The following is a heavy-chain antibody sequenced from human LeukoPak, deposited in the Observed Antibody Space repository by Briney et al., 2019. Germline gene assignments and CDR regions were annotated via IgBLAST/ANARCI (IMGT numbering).Heavy chain of an antibody. V-gene: IGHV3-21*01. D-gene: IGHD4-17*01. CDR2: ISTSSSYI. CDR1: GFTFSSYT. J-gene: IGHJ4*02. CDR3: ARGGSTTTMTTDFDY. Sequence: GGSLRLSCAASGFTFSSYTMHWVRQAPGKGLEWVSCISTSSSYIYYADSVKGRFTISRDNAKNSLYLQMISLRAEDTAVYYCARGGSTTTMTTDFDYWGQGTLVTVSS.